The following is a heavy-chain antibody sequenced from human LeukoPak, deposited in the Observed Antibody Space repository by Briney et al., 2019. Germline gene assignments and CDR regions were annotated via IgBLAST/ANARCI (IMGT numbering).Heavy chain of an antibody. CDR3: XXXXGYSYGYEVDY. CDR2: ISSSSSTI. D-gene: IGHD5-18*01. J-gene: IGHJ4*02. Sequence: GGSLRLSCAASGFTFSSYSMNWVRQAPGKGLEWVSYISSSSSTIYYADSVKGRFTISRDNAKNSLYLQMNSLRAEDTAVYYCXXXXGYSYGYEVDYWGQGALVTVSS. V-gene: IGHV3-48*01. CDR1: GFTFSSYS.